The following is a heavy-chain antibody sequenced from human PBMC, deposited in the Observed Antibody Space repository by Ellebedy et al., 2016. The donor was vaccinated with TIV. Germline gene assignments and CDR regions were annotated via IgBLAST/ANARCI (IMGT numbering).Heavy chain of an antibody. CDR1: GESFSGYY. D-gene: IGHD6-13*01. Sequence: MPSETLSLTCAVYGESFSGYYWSWIRQPPGKGLEWIGEINHSGSTNYNPSLKSRVTISVDTSKNPFSLKLTSATAADTAVYYCARERGIGYWGQGTLVTVSS. V-gene: IGHV4-34*01. J-gene: IGHJ4*02. CDR2: INHSGST. CDR3: ARERGIGY.